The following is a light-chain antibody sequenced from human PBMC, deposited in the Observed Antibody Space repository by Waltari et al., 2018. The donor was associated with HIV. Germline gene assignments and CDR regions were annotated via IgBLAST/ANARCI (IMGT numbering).Light chain of an antibody. Sequence: EIVMTQSPATLSVSLGERATLSCRASQSVSTYLAWYQQRPGQAPRLLIYDASTRATGIPARFSGSGSGTEFTLTISSLQSEDLAVYYCQQFIFWPFSFGQGTKLEIK. CDR1: QSVSTY. CDR3: QQFIFWPFS. J-gene: IGKJ2*03. V-gene: IGKV3-15*01. CDR2: DAS.